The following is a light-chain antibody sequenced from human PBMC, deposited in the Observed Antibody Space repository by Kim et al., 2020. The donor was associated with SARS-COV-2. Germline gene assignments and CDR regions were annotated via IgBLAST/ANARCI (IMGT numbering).Light chain of an antibody. Sequence: DIQMAQSPSSLSASVGGRVTITCRASQNINTYLNWYQQKPGKAPKLLISGASSVQSGVPSRFSGSGSETDFTLCVSSLQPEDFATSFCQRTYTTPYSFGQGTKLEI. CDR2: GAS. CDR1: QNINTY. V-gene: IGKV1-39*01. CDR3: QRTYTTPYS. J-gene: IGKJ2*01.